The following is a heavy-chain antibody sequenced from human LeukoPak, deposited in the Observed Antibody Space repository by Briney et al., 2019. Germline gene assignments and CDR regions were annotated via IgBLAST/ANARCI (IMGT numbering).Heavy chain of an antibody. V-gene: IGHV3-30*02. CDR2: TRSDGNDK. J-gene: IGHJ4*02. D-gene: IGHD3-22*01. Sequence: GGSLRLSCAASGFTFHSYGMHWVRQAPGKGLEWVAFTRSDGNDKYYVESVKGRFTISRDNAKNSLYLQMNSLRAEDTAVYYCAREPYYDSSGYSPDYWGQGTLVTVSS. CDR1: GFTFHSYG. CDR3: AREPYYDSSGYSPDY.